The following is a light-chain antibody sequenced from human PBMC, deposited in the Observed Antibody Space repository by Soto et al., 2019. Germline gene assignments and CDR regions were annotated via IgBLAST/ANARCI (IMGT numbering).Light chain of an antibody. J-gene: IGKJ1*01. CDR2: GAS. V-gene: IGKV3-20*01. Sequence: EIIFTQFPDTLSFSLWERATLSCRASQSVSSSYLAWYQQKPGQAPRLLIYGASSRATGIPDRFSGSGSGTDFTLTISRLETEDFAVYYCQQYGSSGTFGQGTKVDIK. CDR3: QQYGSSGT. CDR1: QSVSSSY.